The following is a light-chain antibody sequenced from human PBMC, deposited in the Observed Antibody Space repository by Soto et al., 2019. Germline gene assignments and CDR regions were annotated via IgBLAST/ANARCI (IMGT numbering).Light chain of an antibody. CDR2: DVS. V-gene: IGLV2-14*01. J-gene: IGLJ2*01. CDR3: SSYTSSSTLV. CDR1: SSDVGGYNY. Sequence: QSVLTQPASVSGSPGQSITISXTGTSSDVGGYNYVSWYQQHPGKAPKLMIYDVSNRPSGVSNRFSGSKSGNTASLTISGLQAEDEADYYCSSYTSSSTLVFGGGTQLTVL.